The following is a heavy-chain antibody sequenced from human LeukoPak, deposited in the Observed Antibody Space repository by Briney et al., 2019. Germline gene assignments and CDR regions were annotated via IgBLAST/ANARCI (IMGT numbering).Heavy chain of an antibody. CDR3: ARDGDSWNEFDH. CDR2: IRKDGREI. V-gene: IGHV3-7*01. Sequence: PGGSMRLSCVASGCSFSTSWMTWVRQAPGKGLEWVANIRKDGREIRYADSLKGRFTISRDNTKNSLVLQMNSLRAEDTGGYYCARDGDSWNEFDHWGQGTLVTVSS. CDR1: GCSFSTSW. J-gene: IGHJ4*02. D-gene: IGHD1-1*01.